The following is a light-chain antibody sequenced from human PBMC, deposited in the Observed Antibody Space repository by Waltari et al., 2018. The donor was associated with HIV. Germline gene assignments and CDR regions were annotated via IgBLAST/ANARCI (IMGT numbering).Light chain of an antibody. CDR2: AAS. J-gene: IGKJ4*02. CDR1: QSIGHS. CDR3: QETYSFTRT. V-gene: IGKV1-39*01. Sequence: DLQMTQSPSSLSAPVGTRVTITCRASQSIGHSVNWYRQKAREAPEVLIYAASSLHSGVPSRLSGGGSGTDFALTINNLQPDDSATYYCQETYSFTRTFGRGTRVEI.